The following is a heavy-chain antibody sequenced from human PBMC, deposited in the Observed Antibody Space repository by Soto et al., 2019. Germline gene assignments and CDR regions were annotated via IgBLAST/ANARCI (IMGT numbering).Heavy chain of an antibody. Sequence: QVTLKESGPELVKPTETLTLRCTVSGLSITDSEMGVSWIRQPPGQPLEWLAHIDSSGEKSYRTFLKSRLAISQDTSKTQIVLTMTNMDPADTATYYCARIHLAVAVSPWFDPWGQGIPVTVSS. CDR1: GLSITDSEMG. CDR2: IDSSGEK. V-gene: IGHV2-26*01. CDR3: ARIHLAVAVSPWFDP. J-gene: IGHJ5*02. D-gene: IGHD6-19*01.